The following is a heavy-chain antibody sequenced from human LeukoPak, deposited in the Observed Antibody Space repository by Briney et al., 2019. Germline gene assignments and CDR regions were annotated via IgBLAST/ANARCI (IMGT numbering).Heavy chain of an antibody. D-gene: IGHD1-7*01. CDR3: ARLIRYNWNYDY. V-gene: IGHV3-7*05. J-gene: IGHJ4*02. CDR2: IKQDGSEK. CDR1: GFTFSRYW. Sequence: GGSLRLSCAASGFTFSRYWMSWVRQAPGKGLEWVANIKQDGSEKYYVDPVKGRFTISRDNAKNSLSLQMNSLRAEDTAVYYCARLIRYNWNYDYWGQGTLVTVSS.